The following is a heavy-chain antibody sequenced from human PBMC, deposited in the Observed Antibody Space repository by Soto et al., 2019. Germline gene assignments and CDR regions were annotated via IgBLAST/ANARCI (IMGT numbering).Heavy chain of an antibody. D-gene: IGHD3-22*01. Sequence: PSETLSLTCTVSGGSISSSSYYWGWIRQPPGKGLEWIGSIYYSGSTYYNPSLKSRVTISVDTSKNQFSLKLSSVTAADTAVYYCASSYYYDSSSRFDYWGQGNLVTVSS. J-gene: IGHJ4*02. V-gene: IGHV4-39*01. CDR3: ASSYYYDSSSRFDY. CDR1: GGSISSSSYY. CDR2: IYYSGST.